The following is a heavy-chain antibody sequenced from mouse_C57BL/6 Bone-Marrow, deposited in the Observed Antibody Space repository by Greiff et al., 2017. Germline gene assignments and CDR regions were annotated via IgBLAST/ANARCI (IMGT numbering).Heavy chain of an antibody. CDR3: ARRLYYYGSSRGYYAMDY. CDR1: GYTFTRWG. Sequence: QVQLKQSGAELARPGASVKLSCKASGYTFTRWGMSWEAQNTRQGLVGSGEIDPRSGNTYYNEKFKGKATLTADKSSSTAYMELRSLTSEDSAVYFCARRLYYYGSSRGYYAMDYWGQGTSVTVSS. D-gene: IGHD1-1*01. J-gene: IGHJ4*01. V-gene: IGHV1-81*01. CDR2: IDPRSGNT.